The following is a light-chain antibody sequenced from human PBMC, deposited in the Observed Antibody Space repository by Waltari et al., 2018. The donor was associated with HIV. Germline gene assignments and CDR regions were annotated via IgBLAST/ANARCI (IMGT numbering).Light chain of an antibody. V-gene: IGLV1-40*01. CDR1: SSNIGAGYA. Sequence: QSVLTQPPSVSGAPGQRVTISCPGSSSNIGAGYAVHWYKQFSGTAPKLLIYGNRNRPSWCPDRFSGSKSGTSASLAITGLQAEDEADYYCQSYDSNLGGVFGGVTKLTVL. CDR2: GNR. CDR3: QSYDSNLGGV. J-gene: IGLJ2*01.